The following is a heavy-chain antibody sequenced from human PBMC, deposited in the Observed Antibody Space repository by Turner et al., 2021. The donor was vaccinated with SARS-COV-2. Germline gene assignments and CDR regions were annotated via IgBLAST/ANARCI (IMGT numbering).Heavy chain of an antibody. CDR3: ARWHYYGSRGYYPQAFDI. D-gene: IGHD3-22*01. Sequence: EVQLVESGGGLVKPGGSLRLSCAASGFTFSSYCMNWVRQAPGKGLEWVSSISSSSSYIYYADSVKGRFTISRDNAKNTLYLQMNSLRAEDTAVYYCARWHYYGSRGYYPQAFDIWGQGTMVTVSS. CDR1: GFTFSSYC. V-gene: IGHV3-21*01. CDR2: ISSSSSYI. J-gene: IGHJ3*02.